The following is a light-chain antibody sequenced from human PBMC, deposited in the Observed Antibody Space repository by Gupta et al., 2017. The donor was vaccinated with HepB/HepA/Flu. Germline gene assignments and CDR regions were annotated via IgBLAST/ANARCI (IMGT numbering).Light chain of an antibody. CDR1: SSDVGAYHF. J-gene: IGLJ2*01. CDR2: EVS. Sequence: QSALTQPPSASGSPGQSVTISCTGTSSDVGAYHFVSWYQQHPGKAPKLMIYEVSKRPSGVPDRFAGSKSGTTAFLTVSGLQAEDDAYYYCSSYAGSNYVVFGGGTKLTVL. CDR3: SSYAGSNYVV. V-gene: IGLV2-8*01.